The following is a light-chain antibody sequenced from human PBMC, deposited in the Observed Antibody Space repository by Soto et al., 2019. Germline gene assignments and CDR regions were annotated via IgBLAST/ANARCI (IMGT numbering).Light chain of an antibody. CDR3: SSYTSSSTLV. CDR2: EVS. V-gene: IGLV2-14*01. J-gene: IGLJ2*01. CDR1: SSDVGGYNY. Sequence: QSALTQPASVSGSHGQSITISCTGTSSDVGGYNYVSWYQQHPGKAPKLMIYEVSNRPSGVSNRFSGSKSGNTASLTISGLQAEDEADYYCSSYTSSSTLVFGGGTNITVL.